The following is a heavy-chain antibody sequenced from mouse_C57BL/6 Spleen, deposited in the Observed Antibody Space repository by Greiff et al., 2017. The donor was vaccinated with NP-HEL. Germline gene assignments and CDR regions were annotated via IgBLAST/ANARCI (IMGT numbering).Heavy chain of an antibody. Sequence: LVESGAELARPGASVKLSCKASGYTFTSYGISWVKQRTGQGLEWIGEIYPRSGNTYYNEKFKGKATLTADKSSSTAYMELRSLTSEDSAVYFCARLGYGSSGYAMDDWGQGTSVTVSS. D-gene: IGHD1-1*01. V-gene: IGHV1-81*01. CDR2: IYPRSGNT. CDR3: ARLGYGSSGYAMDD. J-gene: IGHJ4*01. CDR1: GYTFTSYG.